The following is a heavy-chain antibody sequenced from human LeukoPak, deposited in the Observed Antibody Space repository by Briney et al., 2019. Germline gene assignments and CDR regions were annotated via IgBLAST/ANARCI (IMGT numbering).Heavy chain of an antibody. D-gene: IGHD2-21*01. V-gene: IGHV4-59*12. CDR3: ARGCYFYYYGMDV. CDR2: IYHTGST. CDR1: GDSISNYY. J-gene: IGHJ6*02. Sequence: SETLSLTCTVPGDSISNYYWSWIRQPPGKGLEWIGYIYHTGSTTYNPSLKSRVTISLDTSKNHYSLKLSSVTAADTAVYYCARGCYFYYYGMDVWGQGTTVTVSS.